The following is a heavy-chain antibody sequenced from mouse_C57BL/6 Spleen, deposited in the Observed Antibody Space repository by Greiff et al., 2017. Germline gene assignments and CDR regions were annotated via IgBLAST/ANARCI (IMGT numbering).Heavy chain of an antibody. Sequence: EVQLQQSGPELVKPGASVKIPCKASGYTFTDYNMHWVKQSHGQSLEWIGDINPNNGGTSYNQKFKGKATLTVDQSSSTAYMELRSLTSEDTAVYYCARGDYYSNYGYAMDYWGQGTSVTVSS. CDR2: INPNNGGT. CDR3: ARGDYYSNYGYAMDY. CDR1: GYTFTDYN. V-gene: IGHV1-18*01. D-gene: IGHD2-5*01. J-gene: IGHJ4*01.